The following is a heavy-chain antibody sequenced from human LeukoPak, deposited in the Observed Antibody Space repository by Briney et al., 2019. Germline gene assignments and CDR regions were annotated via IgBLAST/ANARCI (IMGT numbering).Heavy chain of an antibody. CDR1: GFTFSNYN. V-gene: IGHV3-21*04. CDR3: AKEARGGTGYYSY. CDR2: ISYSSSYI. J-gene: IGHJ4*02. D-gene: IGHD3-9*01. Sequence: PGGSLRLSCAASGFTFSNYNMNWVRQAPGKGLEWVSSISYSSSYIYYADSVKGRFTISRDNSKNTLYLQMNSLRAEDTAIYYCAKEARGGTGYYSYWGQGTLVTVSS.